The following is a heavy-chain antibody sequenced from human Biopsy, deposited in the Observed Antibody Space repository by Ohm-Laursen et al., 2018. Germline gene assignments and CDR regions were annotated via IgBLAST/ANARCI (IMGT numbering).Heavy chain of an antibody. V-gene: IGHV4-4*07. Sequence: SEILSLTCTVSGGSLSSYSWSWIRQPAGKGLEWIGQIYTSGITNYNPSLKSRVTMSVDTSKNKFSLRVSSVTAADTAVYYCARDRDRRGWFDPWGQGTLVTVSS. CDR3: ARDRDRRGWFDP. CDR2: IYTSGIT. D-gene: IGHD1-14*01. J-gene: IGHJ5*02. CDR1: GGSLSSYS.